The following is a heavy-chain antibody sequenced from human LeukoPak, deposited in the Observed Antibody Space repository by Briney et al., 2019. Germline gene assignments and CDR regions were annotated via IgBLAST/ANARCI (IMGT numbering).Heavy chain of an antibody. CDR3: ARECLTSFGEMRHGWFDP. CDR1: GYTFTSYY. V-gene: IGHV1-46*01. CDR2: INPSGGST. J-gene: IGHJ5*02. D-gene: IGHD3-10*01. Sequence: GASVKVSCKASGYTFTSYYMHWVRQAPGQGLEWMGIINPSGGSTSYAQKFQGRVTTTRDTSTSTVYMELSSLRSEDTAVYYCARECLTSFGEMRHGWFDPWGQGTLVTVSS.